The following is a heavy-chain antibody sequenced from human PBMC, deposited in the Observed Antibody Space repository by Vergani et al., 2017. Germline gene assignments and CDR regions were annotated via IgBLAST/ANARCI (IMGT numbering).Heavy chain of an antibody. CDR3: AKDLFDYGSGSYFYGMDV. J-gene: IGHJ6*02. Sequence: EVQLLESGGGLVQPGGSLRLSCAASGFTFSSYAMSWVRQAPGKGLEWVSAISGSGGSTYYADSVKGRFTISRDNSKNTLYLQMNSLRAEDTAVYYCAKDLFDYGSGSYFYGMDVWGQGTTVTVSS. V-gene: IGHV3-23*01. D-gene: IGHD3-10*01. CDR2: ISGSGGST. CDR1: GFTFSSYA.